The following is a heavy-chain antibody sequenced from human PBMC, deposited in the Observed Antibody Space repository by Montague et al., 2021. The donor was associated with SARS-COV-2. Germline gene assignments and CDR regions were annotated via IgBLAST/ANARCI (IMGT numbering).Heavy chain of an antibody. CDR3: ARLRRGTYYVSFDP. V-gene: IGHV4-59*12. D-gene: IGHD1-26*01. CDR2: IYYSATT. CDR1: GGSITNYY. Sequence: SETLSLTCTVSGGSITNYYWTWIRQSPGRGLEWIGYIYYSATTNYNPSLKSRVTMSIDTSKNQFSLSLSSVTAADSAVYYCARLRRGTYYVSFDPWGQGALGSVSS. J-gene: IGHJ5*02.